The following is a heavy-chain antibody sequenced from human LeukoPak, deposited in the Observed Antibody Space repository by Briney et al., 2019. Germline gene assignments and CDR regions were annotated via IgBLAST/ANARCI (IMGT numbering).Heavy chain of an antibody. V-gene: IGHV6-1*01. J-gene: IGHJ3*02. CDR2: TYYRSKWYN. CDR3: ASGDSSSRYFLGAFDI. Sequence: SRTLSLTCAISGDSVSSNSATWNWIRQSPSRGLEWLGRTYYRSKWYNDYALSVKSRITINPDTSKNQFSLQLNSVTPEDTAVYYCASGDSSSRYFLGAFDIWGQGTMVTVSS. CDR1: GDSVSSNSAT. D-gene: IGHD6-13*01.